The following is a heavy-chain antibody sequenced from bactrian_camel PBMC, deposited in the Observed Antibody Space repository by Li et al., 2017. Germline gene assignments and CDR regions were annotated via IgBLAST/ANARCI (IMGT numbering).Heavy chain of an antibody. J-gene: IGHJ6*01. Sequence: HVQLVESGGGSVQAGGSLRLSCAASGYTYRSYCMGWFRQAPGKEREGVASIDSNGSTNYAASVKGRFTISKDNAKNTLYLQMNSLKPEDTAMYYCAAENAETPAYCSAGYGGEDFGYWGQGTQVTVS. D-gene: IGHD2*01. CDR1: GYTYRSYC. CDR2: IDSNGST. V-gene: IGHV3S53*01. CDR3: AAENAETPAYCSAGYGGEDFGY.